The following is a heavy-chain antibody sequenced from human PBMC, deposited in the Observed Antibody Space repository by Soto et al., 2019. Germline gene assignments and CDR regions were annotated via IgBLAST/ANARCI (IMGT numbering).Heavy chain of an antibody. J-gene: IGHJ4*02. CDR1: GGSISSSSYY. V-gene: IGHV4-39*01. Sequence: QLQLQESGPGLVKPSETLSLTCTVSGGSISSSSYYWGWIRQPPGKGLEWIGSIYYSGSTYYNPSLKSRVTISVDTSKNQFSLKLSSVTAADTAVYYCARHGSAVANDYWGQGTLVTVSS. CDR3: ARHGSAVANDY. CDR2: IYYSGST. D-gene: IGHD6-19*01.